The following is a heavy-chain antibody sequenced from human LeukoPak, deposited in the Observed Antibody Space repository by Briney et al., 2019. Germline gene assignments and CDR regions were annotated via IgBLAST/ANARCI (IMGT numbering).Heavy chain of an antibody. V-gene: IGHV4-38-2*01. CDR2: MYHSGST. CDR1: GYSISNAYY. CDR3: VRHPRYSTGWAIDY. J-gene: IGHJ4*02. D-gene: IGHD6-19*01. Sequence: SETLSLTCAVSGYSISNAYYWGWIRQPPGKGLEWIASMYHSGSTYYNPSLRSRVTISVDTSKNQFSLKLNSVTAADTAVYYCVRHPRYSTGWAIDYWGQGTLVTVSS.